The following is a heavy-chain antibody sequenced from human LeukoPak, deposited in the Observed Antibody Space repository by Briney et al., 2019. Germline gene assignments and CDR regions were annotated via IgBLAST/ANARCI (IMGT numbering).Heavy chain of an antibody. J-gene: IGHJ6*03. CDR2: ISWDSDSI. CDR3: AKGGGGRLIYYYYMDV. Sequence: GGSLRLSCAASGFIFDDYAMHWVRQAPGRGLEWVSGISWDSDSIDYADSVKGRFTISRDNAKNSLYLQMNSLRAEDMALYYCAKGGGGRLIYYYYMDVWGKGTTVTVSS. D-gene: IGHD3-16*01. V-gene: IGHV3-9*03. CDR1: GFIFDDYA.